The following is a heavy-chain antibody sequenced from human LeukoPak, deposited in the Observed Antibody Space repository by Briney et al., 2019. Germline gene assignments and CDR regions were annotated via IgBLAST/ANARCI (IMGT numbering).Heavy chain of an antibody. CDR1: GYTFTIYG. Sequence: ASVKVSCKASGYTFTIYGISWVRQAPGQGLEWMGWISAYNGNTNYAQRLQGRVTMTTDTSTSTAYMELRSLRSDDTAVYYCARDMDTAMVGGIDYWGQGTLVTVSS. D-gene: IGHD5-18*01. CDR3: ARDMDTAMVGGIDY. V-gene: IGHV1-18*01. CDR2: ISAYNGNT. J-gene: IGHJ4*02.